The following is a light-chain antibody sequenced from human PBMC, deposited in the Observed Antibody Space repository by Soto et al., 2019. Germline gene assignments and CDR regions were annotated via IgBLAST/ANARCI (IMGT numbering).Light chain of an antibody. Sequence: QSALTQPPSASGSPGQSVTISCTGTSRDVGAFYYVSWYQHHPGKAPKLLIYEVSKRPSGVPDRFSGSKSGNTASLTVSGLRAEDEADYYCSSYTSSASPVFGGGTKVTVL. CDR3: SSYTSSASPV. CDR1: SRDVGAFYY. V-gene: IGLV2-8*01. J-gene: IGLJ3*02. CDR2: EVS.